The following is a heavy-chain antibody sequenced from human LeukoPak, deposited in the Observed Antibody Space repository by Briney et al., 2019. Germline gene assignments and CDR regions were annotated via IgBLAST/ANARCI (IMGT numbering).Heavy chain of an antibody. J-gene: IGHJ4*02. D-gene: IGHD5-18*01. CDR3: AKDMIQLWLTGHDDY. Sequence: GGSLRLSCAASGFTFSSYAMSWVRQAPGKGLEWVSAISGSGGSTYYADSVKGRFTISRDNSKNTLHLQMNSLRAEDTAVYYRAKDMIQLWLTGHDDYWGQGTLVTVSS. CDR2: ISGSGGST. CDR1: GFTFSSYA. V-gene: IGHV3-23*01.